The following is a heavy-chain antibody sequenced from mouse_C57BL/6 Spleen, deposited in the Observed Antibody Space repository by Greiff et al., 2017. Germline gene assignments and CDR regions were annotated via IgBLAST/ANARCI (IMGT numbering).Heavy chain of an antibody. D-gene: IGHD1-1*01. CDR3: ARVEDYYGSSFYFGV. Sequence: EVKLEESGGGLVKPGGSLKLSCAASGFTFSDYGMHWVSQAPEKGLEWVAYISSGSSTLYYAATVKGRFTIYRDKAKNTLFLKMTSLRSEDTAMYYCARVEDYYGSSFYFGVWGTGTTVTVSS. CDR1: GFTFSDYG. V-gene: IGHV5-17*01. J-gene: IGHJ1*03. CDR2: ISSGSSTL.